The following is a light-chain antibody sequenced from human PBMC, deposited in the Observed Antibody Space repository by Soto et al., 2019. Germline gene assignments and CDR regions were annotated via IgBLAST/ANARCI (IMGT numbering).Light chain of an antibody. Sequence: DIVMTQSPDSLAVSLGERATINCKSSQSVLYSSNNKNYLAWYQQKPGQPPKLLIYWASTRDSGGPDRFSGSGYGTDFPLTLGSLQAEDVAVYYCQQYYSSPPTFGRGTKVDIK. V-gene: IGKV4-1*01. CDR3: QQYYSSPPT. J-gene: IGKJ3*01. CDR2: WAS. CDR1: QSVLYSSNNKNY.